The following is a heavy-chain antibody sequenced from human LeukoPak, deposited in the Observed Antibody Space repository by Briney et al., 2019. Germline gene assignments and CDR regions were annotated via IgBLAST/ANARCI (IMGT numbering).Heavy chain of an antibody. J-gene: IGHJ3*02. CDR1: GFSVSSNY. D-gene: IGHD4-23*01. CDR2: IYSGGST. Sequence: GGSLRLSCAASGFSVSSNYMSWVRQAPGKGLEWVSVIYSGGSTFYADSVKGRFTISRDNSKNTLYLQMNSLRAEDTAVYYCARDPRWSNAFDIWGQGTMVTVSS. V-gene: IGHV3-66*01. CDR3: ARDPRWSNAFDI.